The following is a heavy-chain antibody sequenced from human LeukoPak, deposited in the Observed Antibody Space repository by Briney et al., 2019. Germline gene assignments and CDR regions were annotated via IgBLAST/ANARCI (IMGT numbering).Heavy chain of an antibody. CDR1: GFTFSSYS. CDR3: AREHLD. CDR2: ISSSSSYT. Sequence: PGGSLRLSCAASGFTFSSYSMNWVRQAPGKGLEWVSSISSSSSYTYYADSVKGRFTISRDNAKNSLYLQMNSLRAEDTAVYYCAREHLDWGQGTLVTVSS. J-gene: IGHJ4*02. V-gene: IGHV3-21*01.